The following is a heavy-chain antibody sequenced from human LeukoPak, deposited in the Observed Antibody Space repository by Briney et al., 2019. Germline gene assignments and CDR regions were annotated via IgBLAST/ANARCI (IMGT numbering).Heavy chain of an antibody. CDR2: INPNSGGT. CDR1: GYTFTGYY. D-gene: IGHD2-2*01. CDR3: ARDIVVVPAAPAGAFDI. Sequence: ASVKVSCKASGYTFTGYYMHWVRQAPGQGLEWMGWINPNSGGTNYAQKFQGRVTMTRDTSISTAYMELSRLRSDDTAVYYCARDIVVVPAAPAGAFDIWGQGTMVTVSS. J-gene: IGHJ3*02. V-gene: IGHV1-2*02.